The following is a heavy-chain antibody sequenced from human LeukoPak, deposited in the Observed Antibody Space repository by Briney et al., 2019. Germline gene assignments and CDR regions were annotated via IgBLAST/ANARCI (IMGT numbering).Heavy chain of an antibody. Sequence: SQTLSLTCTVSGASVSSGDYYWSWLRQHPGKGLEWIGYIHYSGPTYSNPSLRSRVTLSVDTSNNLLSLRLSSVTSADTAIYYCARPVGNSGIDFWGQGTLVTVSS. CDR3: ARPVGNSGIDF. CDR2: IHYSGPT. CDR1: GASVSSGDYY. D-gene: IGHD1-26*01. J-gene: IGHJ4*02. V-gene: IGHV4-31*03.